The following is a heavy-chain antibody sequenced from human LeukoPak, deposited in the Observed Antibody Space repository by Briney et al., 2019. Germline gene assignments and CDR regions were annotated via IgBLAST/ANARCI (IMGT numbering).Heavy chain of an antibody. CDR3: ARGQQQLAN. CDR1: GGSISSYY. J-gene: IGHJ4*02. CDR2: IYYSGST. V-gene: IGHV4-59*01. D-gene: IGHD6-13*01. Sequence: SETLSLTCTVSGGSISSYYWSWIRQPPGKGLEWIGYIYYSGSTNYNPSLKSRVTTSVDTSENQFSLKLSSVTAADTAVYYCARGQQQLANWGQGTLVTVSS.